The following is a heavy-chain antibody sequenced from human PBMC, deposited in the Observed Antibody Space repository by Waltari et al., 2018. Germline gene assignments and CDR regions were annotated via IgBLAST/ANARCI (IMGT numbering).Heavy chain of an antibody. CDR2: FTTSGNT. CDR3: AKGAIGSAGLDY. Sequence: EVQLLESGGGLVQPGGSLRLSCEASEFTFSSYAVTWVRQAPGKGRGWVSSFTTSGNTYDADSVKGRCTISRDNSKNKMYLQMNSLRADDTAVYYCAKGAIGSAGLDYWGQGTLVTVSS. V-gene: IGHV3-23*01. CDR1: EFTFSSYA. D-gene: IGHD6-13*01. J-gene: IGHJ4*02.